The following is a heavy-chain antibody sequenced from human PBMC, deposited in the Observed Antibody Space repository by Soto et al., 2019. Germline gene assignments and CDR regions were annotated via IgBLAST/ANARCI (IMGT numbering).Heavy chain of an antibody. D-gene: IGHD6-6*01. CDR2: ISAYNGNT. CDR3: ARVHSSSSIVPSYYYYGMDV. CDR1: GYTFTSYG. Sequence: ASVKVSCKASGYTFTSYGISWVRQAPGQGLEWMGWISAYNGNTNYAQKLQGRVTMTTDTSTGTAYMELRSLRSDDTAVYYCARVHSSSSIVPSYYYYGMDVWGQGTTVTVSS. J-gene: IGHJ6*02. V-gene: IGHV1-18*01.